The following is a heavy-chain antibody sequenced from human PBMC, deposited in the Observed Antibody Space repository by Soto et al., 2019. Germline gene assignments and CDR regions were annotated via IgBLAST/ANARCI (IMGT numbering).Heavy chain of an antibody. Sequence: GGSLRLSCAASGFTFSSYAMNWVRQAPGKGLKWVSSISGSGASTYYAESVKGRFTVSRDNSKNTLYLQMNSLRGDDTAIYYCAKDLSGGWDYGDYLDYWGQGTLVTVSS. V-gene: IGHV3-23*01. J-gene: IGHJ4*02. CDR3: AKDLSGGWDYGDYLDY. CDR1: GFTFSSYA. D-gene: IGHD4-17*01. CDR2: ISGSGAST.